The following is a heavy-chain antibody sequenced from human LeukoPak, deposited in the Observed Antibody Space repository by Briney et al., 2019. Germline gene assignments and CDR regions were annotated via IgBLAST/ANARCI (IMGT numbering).Heavy chain of an antibody. CDR3: ARETPGAGHFDY. CDR1: GGSISSSSYY. Sequence: SETLSLTCTVSGGSISSSSYYWMWIRQPPGKGLEWIGYIYYSGGTHYNPSPKSRVTMLVDTSKNQFSLKLTAVTAADTAVYYCARETPGAGHFDYWGQGSLVTVSS. D-gene: IGHD7-27*01. CDR2: IYYSGGT. V-gene: IGHV4-61*01. J-gene: IGHJ4*02.